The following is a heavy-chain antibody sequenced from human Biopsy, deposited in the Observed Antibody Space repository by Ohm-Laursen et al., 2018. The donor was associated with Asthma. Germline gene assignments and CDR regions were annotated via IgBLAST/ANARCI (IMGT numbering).Heavy chain of an antibody. V-gene: IGHV4-39*01. CDR2: ISYTGNT. Sequence: SDTLSLTCRLSSGSGGYMRSGNYSWGWIRQPPGKGLEWIGSISYTGNTDIPSLRSRVTLSEDTSKNNFSLKLTSVTAADTALFYCARHWIWGSFFDYWGQGMLVTVSS. CDR3: ARHWIWGSFFDY. D-gene: IGHD7-27*01. CDR1: GGYMRSGNYS. J-gene: IGHJ4*02.